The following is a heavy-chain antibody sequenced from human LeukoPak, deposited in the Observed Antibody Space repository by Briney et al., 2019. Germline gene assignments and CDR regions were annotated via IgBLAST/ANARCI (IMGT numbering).Heavy chain of an antibody. CDR1: GYTFGTYG. V-gene: IGHV1-18*01. CDR2: ISANNGKT. Sequence: ASVKVSCKASGYTFGTYGFCWVRQAPGHGLEWMGWISANNGKTNFAQKFQGRVTMTTDTSTTTAYMELTSLRPDDTAVYYCAKVAGGRLDSWGQGTLVTVSS. CDR3: AKVAGGRLDS. J-gene: IGHJ4*02. D-gene: IGHD6-13*01.